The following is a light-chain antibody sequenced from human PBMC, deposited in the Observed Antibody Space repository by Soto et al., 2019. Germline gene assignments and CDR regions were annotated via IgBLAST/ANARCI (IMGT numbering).Light chain of an antibody. V-gene: IGKV1-39*01. CDR3: QQTYSSPQT. Sequence: DLQITQSPSPPSASVGARFPTTCPASQSVSHWLAWYQQKRGKAPELLIFAASDLQSGVPSRFSGSGSGTDCTLTISSLQPEDVATYYCQQTYSSPQTVGQGTKVEIK. CDR2: AAS. CDR1: QSVSHW. J-gene: IGKJ1*01.